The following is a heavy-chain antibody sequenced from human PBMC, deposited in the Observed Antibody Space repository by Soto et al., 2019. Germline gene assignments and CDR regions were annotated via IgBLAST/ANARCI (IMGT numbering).Heavy chain of an antibody. CDR2: IYYSGST. CDR1: GGSISSSSYY. Sequence: QLQLQESGPGLVKPSETLSLTCTVSGGSISSSSYYWGWIRQPPGKGLEWIGSIYYSGSTYYNPSLKSRVTISVKPSKNQFPPKLSSLAPADTAVYYCARPCADLDPGDPPPPYYYYYMDVWGKGTTVTVSS. J-gene: IGHJ6*03. V-gene: IGHV4-39*01. CDR3: ARPCADLDPGDPPPPYYYYYMDV. D-gene: IGHD3-10*01.